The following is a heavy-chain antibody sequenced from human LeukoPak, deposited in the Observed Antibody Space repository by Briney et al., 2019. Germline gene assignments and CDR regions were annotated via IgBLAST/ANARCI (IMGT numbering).Heavy chain of an antibody. V-gene: IGHV3-23*01. CDR3: AKSKQGGGGLNFDY. Sequence: PGGSLRLSCAASGVTFSTYAMSWVRQAPGKGLEWVSGISDSGGSTNYADSVKGRFTISRDNSKNTLYLQMNSLRVDDTAVYYCAKSKQGGGGLNFDYWGQGTLVTVPS. CDR2: ISDSGGST. J-gene: IGHJ4*02. D-gene: IGHD3-10*01. CDR1: GVTFSTYA.